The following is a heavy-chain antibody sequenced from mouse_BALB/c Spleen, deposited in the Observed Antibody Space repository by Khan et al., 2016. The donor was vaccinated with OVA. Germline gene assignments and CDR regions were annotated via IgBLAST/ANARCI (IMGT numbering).Heavy chain of an antibody. V-gene: IGHV1S81*02. CDR2: INPSNGGI. Sequence: QIQLVQSGAELVKPGASVRLSCKASGYTFTSYYLYWVKQRPGHGLEWIGDINPSNGGINFNENFKTKATLTVDKSSSTAYMQLSSLTSEDSAVYYCTRSGYGAFAYWGQGTLVTVSA. D-gene: IGHD1-1*02. CDR3: TRSGYGAFAY. CDR1: GYTFTSYY. J-gene: IGHJ3*01.